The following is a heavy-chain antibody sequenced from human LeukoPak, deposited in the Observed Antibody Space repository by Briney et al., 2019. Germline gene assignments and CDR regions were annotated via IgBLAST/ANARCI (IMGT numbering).Heavy chain of an antibody. J-gene: IGHJ4*02. Sequence: GASVKVSCKASGYTFTGYYMHWVRHAPRQGLERMGWINPNSGGTNYAQKFQGRVTMTRDTSISTAYMELSRLRSDDTAVYYCARALGLYSSGWYDYFDYWGQGTLVTVSS. D-gene: IGHD6-19*01. CDR3: ARALGLYSSGWYDYFDY. CDR2: INPNSGGT. V-gene: IGHV1-2*02. CDR1: GYTFTGYY.